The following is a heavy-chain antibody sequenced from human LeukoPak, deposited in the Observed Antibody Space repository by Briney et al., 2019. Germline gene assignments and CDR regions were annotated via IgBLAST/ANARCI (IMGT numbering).Heavy chain of an antibody. CDR3: GRGHNFGSAHAFVI. D-gene: IGHD3-3*01. Sequence: GGSLRLSCAASGFTFSSYWMSWVRQAPGKGLEWVANIKQDGSEKYYVDSVKGRFTISRDNAKNSLYLQMNSLRAEDTAVYYCGRGHNFGSAHAFVIWGKGTMFTVS. CDR1: GFTFSSYW. CDR2: IKQDGSEK. V-gene: IGHV3-7*01. J-gene: IGHJ3*02.